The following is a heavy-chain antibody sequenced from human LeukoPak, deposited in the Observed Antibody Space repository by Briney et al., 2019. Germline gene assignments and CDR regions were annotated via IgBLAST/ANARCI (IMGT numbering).Heavy chain of an antibody. Sequence: GGSLRLSCAVSGFTCSDYSMNWVRQAPGKGLEWVSYISSSGSTIYYADSVKGRFTISRDNSKNTLYLQMNSLRAEDTAVYYCARDRGIAVAGSVWFDPWGQGTLVTVSS. J-gene: IGHJ5*02. D-gene: IGHD6-19*01. CDR1: GFTCSDYS. V-gene: IGHV3-48*01. CDR3: ARDRGIAVAGSVWFDP. CDR2: ISSSGSTI.